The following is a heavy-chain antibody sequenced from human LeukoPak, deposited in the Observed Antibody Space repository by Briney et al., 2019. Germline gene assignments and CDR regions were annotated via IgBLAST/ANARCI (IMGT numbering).Heavy chain of an antibody. V-gene: IGHV3-23*01. D-gene: IGHD5-18*01. CDR3: ANYYPFSYDHCFDS. CDR2: ISGSGGST. CDR1: GFTFSSYA. J-gene: IGHJ4*01. Sequence: GGSLRLSCAASGFTFSSYAMSWVRQAPGKGLEWVSAISGSGGSTYYADSVKGRFTISRDNSKNTLYLQMNSLRAEGTAVYYCANYYPFSYDHCFDSCGHGTLVTVSS.